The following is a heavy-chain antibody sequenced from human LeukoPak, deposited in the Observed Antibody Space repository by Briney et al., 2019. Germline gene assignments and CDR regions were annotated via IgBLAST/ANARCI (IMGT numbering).Heavy chain of an antibody. CDR3: ARELYGSGSYYFDY. V-gene: IGHV2-70*11. Sequence: SGPTLVNPPETLTLTCTFSGFSLRTRGMCVSWIRQPPGKALEWLPRIDWDDDKYYSTSLKTRLTISKDTSKNQVVLTMTNMDPVDTATYYCARELYGSGSYYFDYWGQGTLVTVSS. CDR1: GFSLRTRGMC. D-gene: IGHD3-10*01. J-gene: IGHJ4*02. CDR2: IDWDDDK.